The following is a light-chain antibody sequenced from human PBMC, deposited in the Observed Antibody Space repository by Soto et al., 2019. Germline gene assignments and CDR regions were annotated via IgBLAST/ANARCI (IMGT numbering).Light chain of an antibody. V-gene: IGKV3-11*01. CDR1: QSVSSY. CDR3: QQRSFRRT. CDR2: DAS. J-gene: IGKJ4*01. Sequence: EIVLTQSPGTLSLSPGERATLSCRASQSVSSYLAWYQQKPGQAPRLLIYDASNRATGIPARFSGSGSGTDFTLTISSLEPEESAVYHCQQRSFRRTFGGGTKLDIK.